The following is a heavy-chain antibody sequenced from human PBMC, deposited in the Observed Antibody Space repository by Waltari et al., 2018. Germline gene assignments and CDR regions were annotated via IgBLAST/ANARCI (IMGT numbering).Heavy chain of an antibody. D-gene: IGHD6-13*01. V-gene: IGHV4-59*11. CDR3: ARTPGMAVNWFDP. CDR1: GGSISSHY. J-gene: IGHJ5*02. CDR2: IYYSGST. Sequence: QVQLQESGPGLVKPSETLSLTCTVSGGSISSHYWIWIRQPPGKGLEWIGYIYYSGSTNYNPSLKSRVTISVDTSKNQFSLKLSSVTAADTAVYYCARTPGMAVNWFDPWGQGTLVTVSS.